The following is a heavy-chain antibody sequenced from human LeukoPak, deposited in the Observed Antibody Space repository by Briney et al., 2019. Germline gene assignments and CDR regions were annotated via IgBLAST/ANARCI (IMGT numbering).Heavy chain of an antibody. CDR1: GFTFSSYG. Sequence: VGSLRLSCVASGFTFSSYGMHWVRQAPGKGLEWVAVIWYDGSKKYYAESVKGRFNISRDNSKNTLYLQMNSLRAEDTAVYYCARDPTAYYDSSGYYLNTIDYWGQGTLVTVSS. CDR3: ARDPTAYYDSSGYYLNTIDY. J-gene: IGHJ4*02. CDR2: IWYDGSKK. D-gene: IGHD3-22*01. V-gene: IGHV3-33*01.